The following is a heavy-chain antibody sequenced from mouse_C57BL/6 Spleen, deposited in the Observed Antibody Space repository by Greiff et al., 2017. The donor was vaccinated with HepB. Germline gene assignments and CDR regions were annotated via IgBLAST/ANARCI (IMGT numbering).Heavy chain of an antibody. CDR3: ARNPDYSNYRDAMDY. CDR2: ISSGSSTI. D-gene: IGHD2-5*01. Sequence: EVKLMESGGGLVKPGGSLKLSCAASGFTFSDYGMHWVRQAPEKGLEWVAYISSGSSTIYYADTVKGRFTISRDNAKNTLFLQMTSLRSEDTAMYYCARNPDYSNYRDAMDYWGQGTSVTVSS. V-gene: IGHV5-17*01. CDR1: GFTFSDYG. J-gene: IGHJ4*01.